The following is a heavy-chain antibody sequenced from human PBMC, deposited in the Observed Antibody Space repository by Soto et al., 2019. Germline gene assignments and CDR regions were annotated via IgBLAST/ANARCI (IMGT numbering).Heavy chain of an antibody. D-gene: IGHD2-2*01. Sequence: GASVKVSCKASGYTFTGYYMHWVRQAPGQGLEWMGWINPNSGGTNYAQKFQGRVTMTRDTSISTAYMELSRLRSDDTAVYYCARERLGVVVPAAMVGYYYYGMDVWGQGTTVTVSS. J-gene: IGHJ6*02. CDR3: ARERLGVVVPAAMVGYYYYGMDV. CDR1: GYTFTGYY. CDR2: INPNSGGT. V-gene: IGHV1-2*02.